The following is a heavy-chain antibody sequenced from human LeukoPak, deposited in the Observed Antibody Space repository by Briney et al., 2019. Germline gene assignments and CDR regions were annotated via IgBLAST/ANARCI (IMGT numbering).Heavy chain of an antibody. CDR3: AKDINDFWSDHGGFDY. V-gene: IGHV3-43*01. Sequence: GGSLRLSCAASGFTFDDYTMHWVRQAPGKGLEWVSLISWDGGSTYYADSVKGRFTISRDNSKNSLYLQMNSLRTEDTALYYCAKDINDFWSDHGGFDYWGQGTLVTVSS. J-gene: IGHJ4*02. CDR2: ISWDGGST. CDR1: GFTFDDYT. D-gene: IGHD3-3*01.